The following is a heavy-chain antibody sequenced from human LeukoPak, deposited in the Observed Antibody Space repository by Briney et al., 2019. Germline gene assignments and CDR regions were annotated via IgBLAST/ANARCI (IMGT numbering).Heavy chain of an antibody. V-gene: IGHV5-51*01. J-gene: IGHJ5*02. Sequence: GESLKISCKGSGYSFTSYWIGWVRQMPGKGLEWMGIIYPGDSDTRYSPSFQGQVTISADKSISTAYLQWSSLKASDTAMYYCARRGHRLERSNWFDPWGQGTLVTVSS. CDR1: GYSFTSYW. CDR3: ARRGHRLERSNWFDP. CDR2: IYPGDSDT. D-gene: IGHD1-1*01.